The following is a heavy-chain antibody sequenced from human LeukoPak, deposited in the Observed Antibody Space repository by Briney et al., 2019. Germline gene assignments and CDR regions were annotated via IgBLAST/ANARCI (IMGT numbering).Heavy chain of an antibody. J-gene: IGHJ3*01. D-gene: IGHD2-2*01. CDR1: TFTVSTNY. Sequence: GGSLRLSCAASTFTVSTNYMSWVRQAPGKGLEWVSLISSGGSTYYADSVKGRFTISRDNSRNTLYLQMNSLRAEDTAVYYCARDGGGYCNSSSCYGGAFYVWGQGTMVTVSS. V-gene: IGHV3-53*01. CDR3: ARDGGGYCNSSSCYGGAFYV. CDR2: ISSGGST.